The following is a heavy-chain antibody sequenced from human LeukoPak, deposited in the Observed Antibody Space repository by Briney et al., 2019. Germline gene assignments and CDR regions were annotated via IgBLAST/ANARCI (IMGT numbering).Heavy chain of an antibody. Sequence: SVKVSCEASGGTFSSYAISWVRQAPGQGLEWMGGIIPIFGTANYAQKFQGRVTITADESTSTAYMELSSLRSEDTAVYYCARLLGGYSYGHHYYMDVWGKGTTVTVSS. D-gene: IGHD5-18*01. J-gene: IGHJ6*03. V-gene: IGHV1-69*13. CDR1: GGTFSSYA. CDR3: ARLLGGYSYGHHYYMDV. CDR2: IIPIFGTA.